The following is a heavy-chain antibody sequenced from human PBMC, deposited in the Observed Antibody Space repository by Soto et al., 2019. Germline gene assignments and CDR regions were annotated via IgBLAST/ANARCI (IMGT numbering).Heavy chain of an antibody. Sequence: QVQLVQSGAEVKKPGSSVRVSCKASGDTFTFYSINWVRQAPGLGLEWMGRINPILSMSNYAQRFQGRVTMTADKSSSTAYMELSSLRSEDTAMDYCARSKGLGNRAFDYWGQGALVTVAS. CDR2: INPILSMS. CDR3: ARSKGLGNRAFDY. D-gene: IGHD3-16*01. CDR1: GDTFTFYS. J-gene: IGHJ4*02. V-gene: IGHV1-69*02.